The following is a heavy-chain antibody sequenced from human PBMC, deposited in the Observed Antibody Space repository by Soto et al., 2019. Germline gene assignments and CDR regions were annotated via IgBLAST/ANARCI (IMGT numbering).Heavy chain of an antibody. Sequence: GGSLRLSCAASGFTFSSYGMHWVRQAPGKGLEWVAVIWYDGSNKYYADSVKGRFTSSRDNSKNTLYLQMNSLRAEDTAVYYCARAYYDGSGSYLDYWGQGTLVTV. CDR1: GFTFSSYG. V-gene: IGHV3-33*01. CDR3: ARAYYDGSGSYLDY. CDR2: IWYDGSNK. D-gene: IGHD3-10*01. J-gene: IGHJ4*02.